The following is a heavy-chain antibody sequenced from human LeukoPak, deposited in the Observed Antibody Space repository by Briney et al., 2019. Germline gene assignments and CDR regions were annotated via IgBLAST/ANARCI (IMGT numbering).Heavy chain of an antibody. Sequence: ASVKVSCKASGGTSSSYPISWVRHAPGQGLEWMGGNIPIFGTANYAQKFQGRVTITTDESTSTAYMELSSMRSEDTAVYYSALRRDGYGSKDYSSEGTLVTVSA. D-gene: IGHD5-24*01. V-gene: IGHV1-69*05. CDR1: GGTSSSYP. J-gene: IGHJ4*01. CDR2: NIPIFGTA. CDR3: ALRRDGYGSKDY.